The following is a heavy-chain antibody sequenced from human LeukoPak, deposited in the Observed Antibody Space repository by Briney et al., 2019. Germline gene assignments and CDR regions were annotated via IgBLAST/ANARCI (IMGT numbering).Heavy chain of an antibody. Sequence: PGGSLRLSCAASGFTFSSYVMHWVRQAPGKGLEWVAFIRYDGTEKYYADSVKGRFTISRDNSKNTLHLQMSSLRPEDTAVYYCARVVIAARPHWFVPWGQGTLVTVSS. D-gene: IGHD6-6*01. CDR1: GFTFSSYV. V-gene: IGHV3-30*02. CDR3: ARVVIAARPHWFVP. CDR2: IRYDGTEK. J-gene: IGHJ5*02.